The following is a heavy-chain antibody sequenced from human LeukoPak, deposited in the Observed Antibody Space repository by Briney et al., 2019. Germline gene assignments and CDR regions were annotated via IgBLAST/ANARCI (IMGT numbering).Heavy chain of an antibody. Sequence: SETLSLTCTVSGGSTSSYYWSWIRQPAGKGLEWIGLIYTSGSTNYNPSLKSRVTMSVDTSKNQFSLKLSSVTAADTAVYYCARDGPHARYYYYYGMDVWGQGTTVTVSS. CDR1: GGSTSSYY. J-gene: IGHJ6*02. CDR3: ARDGPHARYYYYYGMDV. V-gene: IGHV4-4*07. CDR2: IYTSGST.